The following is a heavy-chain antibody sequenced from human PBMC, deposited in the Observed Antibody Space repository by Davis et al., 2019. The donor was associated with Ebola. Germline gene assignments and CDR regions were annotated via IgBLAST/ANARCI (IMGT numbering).Heavy chain of an antibody. Sequence: GGSLRLSCAASGFTFSSYGMHWVRQAPGKGLEWVAVISYDGSNKYYADSVKGRFTISRDNSKNTLYLQMNSLRAEDTAVYYCVRPGYDILTGYYSVFDYWGQGTLVTVSS. D-gene: IGHD3-9*01. CDR1: GFTFSSYG. CDR2: ISYDGSNK. J-gene: IGHJ4*02. V-gene: IGHV3-30*03. CDR3: VRPGYDILTGYYSVFDY.